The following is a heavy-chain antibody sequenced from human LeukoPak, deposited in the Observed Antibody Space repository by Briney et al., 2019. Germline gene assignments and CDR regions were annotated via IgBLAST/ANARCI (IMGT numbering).Heavy chain of an antibody. CDR2: INPNSGGT. D-gene: IGHD3-9*01. CDR3: AREDWIYDILTGSSQYYYYYYMDV. Sequence: ASVKVSCKASGYTFTGYYMHWVRQAPGQGLEWMGWINPNSGGTNYAQKFQGRVTMTRHTSISTAYMELSRLRSDDTAVYYCAREDWIYDILTGSSQYYYYYYMDVWGKGTTVTVSS. CDR1: GYTFTGYY. V-gene: IGHV1-2*02. J-gene: IGHJ6*03.